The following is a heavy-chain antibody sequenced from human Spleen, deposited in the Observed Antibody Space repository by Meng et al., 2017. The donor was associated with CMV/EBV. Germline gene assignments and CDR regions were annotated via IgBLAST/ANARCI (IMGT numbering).Heavy chain of an antibody. D-gene: IGHD3-3*02. CDR3: ARAISG. Sequence: GESLKISCAASGFTFSSYWMSWVRQAPGKGLEWVANIKQDGSEKYYVDSVKGRFTISRDNAKKSLYLQMNSLKAEDTAVYYCARAISGWGQGTLVTVSS. CDR2: IKQDGSEK. J-gene: IGHJ4*02. V-gene: IGHV3-7*01. CDR1: GFTFSSYW.